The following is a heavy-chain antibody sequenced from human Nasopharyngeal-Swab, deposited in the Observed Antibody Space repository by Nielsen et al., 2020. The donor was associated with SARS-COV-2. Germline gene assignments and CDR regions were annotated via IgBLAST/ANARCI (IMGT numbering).Heavy chain of an antibody. CDR3: ARRNWGLRY. Sequence: SETLSLTCAVSGGPFIGYQWNWIRQPPGKGLEWIGEVDHSGNTNYNPSLKSRVIISADTSRSQFSLKLTSVTAADTAVYYYARRNWGLRYWGQGTLVTVSS. CDR1: GGPFIGYQ. J-gene: IGHJ4*02. D-gene: IGHD3-16*01. CDR2: VDHSGNT. V-gene: IGHV4-34*01.